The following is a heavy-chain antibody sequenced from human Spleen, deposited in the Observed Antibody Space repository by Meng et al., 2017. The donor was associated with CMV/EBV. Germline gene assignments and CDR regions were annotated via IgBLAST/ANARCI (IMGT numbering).Heavy chain of an antibody. CDR3: ALHLEYCGSSSCFEDCFDP. CDR2: ISPYDGDI. J-gene: IGHJ5*02. D-gene: IGHD2-2*01. V-gene: IGHV1-18*01. Sequence: YDISWGHQVPGQGLEWMGWISPYDGDINYARKFRGRVTMTTDTSTTTAYMELRSLRSDDTAVYYCALHLEYCGSSSCFEDCFDPWGQGTLVTVSS. CDR1: YD.